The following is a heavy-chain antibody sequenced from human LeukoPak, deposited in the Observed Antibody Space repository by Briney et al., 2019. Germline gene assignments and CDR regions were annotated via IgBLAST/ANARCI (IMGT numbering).Heavy chain of an antibody. CDR3: AREVPSFLTDY. V-gene: IGHV4-38-2*02. CDR2: TYHSGST. CDR1: GYSISSGYY. J-gene: IGHJ4*02. Sequence: SETLSLTCAVSGYSISSGYYWGWIRQPPGKGLEWIGSTYHSGSTYYNPSLKSRVTISVDTSKNQFSLKLSSVTAADTAVYYCAREVPSFLTDYWGQGTLVTVSS. D-gene: IGHD1-1*01.